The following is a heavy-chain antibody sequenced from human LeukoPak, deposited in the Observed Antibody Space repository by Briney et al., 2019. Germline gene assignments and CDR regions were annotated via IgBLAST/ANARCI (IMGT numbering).Heavy chain of an antibody. Sequence: GGSLRLSCAAAGFTFSSFAMSWVRQAPGKGLEWVSAISNRGGDTYSADSVKGRFTISRDNSKNTLYLQMNSLRAEDTAIYYCAQQLGYCSSGSCYFTFWGQGTLVTVSS. J-gene: IGHJ4*02. D-gene: IGHD2-15*01. CDR3: AQQLGYCSSGSCYFTF. CDR1: GFTFSSFA. CDR2: ISNRGGDT. V-gene: IGHV3-23*01.